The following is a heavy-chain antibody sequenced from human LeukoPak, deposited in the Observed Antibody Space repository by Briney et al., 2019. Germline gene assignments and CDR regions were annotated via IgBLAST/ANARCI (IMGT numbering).Heavy chain of an antibody. D-gene: IGHD2-8*01. J-gene: IGHJ4*02. Sequence: SETLSLTCTVSGGSISTYYWNWIRQPPGKGLEWIGYIYHSGSTNYNPSLQSRVTISVDTSKNQFSLKLSSVTAADTAVYYCAGNNDYGDYWGQGTLVTVSS. CDR3: AGNNDYGDY. CDR2: IYHSGST. V-gene: IGHV4-59*01. CDR1: GGSISTYY.